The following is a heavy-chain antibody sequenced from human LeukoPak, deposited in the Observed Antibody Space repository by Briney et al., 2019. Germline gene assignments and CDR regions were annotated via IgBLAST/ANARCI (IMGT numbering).Heavy chain of an antibody. V-gene: IGHV1-69*01. D-gene: IGHD6-13*01. J-gene: IGHJ4*02. CDR1: GFTFSSYA. CDR2: IIPIFGTA. CDR3: AREISSWYYFDY. Sequence: PGGSLRLSCAASGFTFSSYAISWVRQVPGQGLEWMGGIIPIFGTANYAQKFQGRVTITADESTSTAYMELSSLRSEDTAVYYCAREISSWYYFDYWGQGTLVTVSS.